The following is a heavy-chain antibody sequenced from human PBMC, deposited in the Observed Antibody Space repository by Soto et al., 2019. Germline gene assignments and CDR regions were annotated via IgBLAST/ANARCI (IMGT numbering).Heavy chain of an antibody. V-gene: IGHV3-30-3*01. CDR2: ISYDGSNK. D-gene: IGHD2-15*01. J-gene: IGHJ4*02. CDR3: ARGHRPTDIVVVVAAYPGGRDGYIGFDY. Sequence: QVQLVESGGGVVQPGRSLRLSCAASGFTFSSYAMHWVRQAPGKGLEWVAVISYDGSNKYYADSVKGRFTISRDNSKNTLYLQMNSLRAEDTAVYYCARGHRPTDIVVVVAAYPGGRDGYIGFDYWGQGTLVTVSS. CDR1: GFTFSSYA.